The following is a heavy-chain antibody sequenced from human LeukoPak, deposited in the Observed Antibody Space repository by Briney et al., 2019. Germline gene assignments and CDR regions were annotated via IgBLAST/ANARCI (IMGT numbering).Heavy chain of an antibody. J-gene: IGHJ4*02. V-gene: IGHV3-30*02. Sequence: PGGSLRLSCAASGFTFSSYGMHWVRQAPGKGLEWVAFIRYDGSNKYYADSAKGRFTISRDNSKNTLYLQMNSLRAEDTAVYYCAKDLAYYGSGSPRAPFDYWGQGTLVTVSS. D-gene: IGHD3-10*01. CDR1: GFTFSSYG. CDR2: IRYDGSNK. CDR3: AKDLAYYGSGSPRAPFDY.